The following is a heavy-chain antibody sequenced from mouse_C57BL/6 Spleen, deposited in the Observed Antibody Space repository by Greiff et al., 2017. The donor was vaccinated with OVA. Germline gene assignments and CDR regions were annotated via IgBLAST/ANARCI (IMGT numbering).Heavy chain of an antibody. V-gene: IGHV1-50*01. D-gene: IGHD1-1*01. J-gene: IGHJ4*01. CDR1: GYTFTSYW. Sequence: QVQLQQPGAELVKPGASVKLSCTASGYTFTSYWMQWVKQRPGQGLEWIGEIDPSDSYTNYNQKFKGKATLTVDSSSSTAYMQLSSLTSEDSAVYYCARKAYYYGTYYAMDYWGQGTSVTVSS. CDR2: IDPSDSYT. CDR3: ARKAYYYGTYYAMDY.